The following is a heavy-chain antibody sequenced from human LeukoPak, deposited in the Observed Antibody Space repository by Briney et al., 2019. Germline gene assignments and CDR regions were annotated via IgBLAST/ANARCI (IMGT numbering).Heavy chain of an antibody. CDR2: INPSGGST. V-gene: IGHV1-46*01. CDR3: ARAAVVVVTANYYMDV. Sequence: ASVKVSCKASGYTFTSYDINWVRQAPGQGLDWMEIINPSGGSTSYAQKFQGRVTMTRDMSTSTVYMELSSLRSEDTAVYYCARAAVVVVTANYYMDVWGKGTTVTVSS. J-gene: IGHJ6*03. D-gene: IGHD2-21*02. CDR1: GYTFTSYD.